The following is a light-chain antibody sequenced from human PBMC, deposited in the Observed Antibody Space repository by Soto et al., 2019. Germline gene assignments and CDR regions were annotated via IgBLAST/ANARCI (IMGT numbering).Light chain of an antibody. J-gene: IGKJ5*01. V-gene: IGKV3-15*01. CDR2: GAS. Sequence: EIVMTQSPATLSLSPGERATLSCRASQSLTTDLAWYQQKPGQPPRLLIYGASTRDTDFPARFSGSGSGTEFTLTISSLQSEDFAVYYCQHYHGWPITFGQGTRLEIK. CDR1: QSLTTD. CDR3: QHYHGWPIT.